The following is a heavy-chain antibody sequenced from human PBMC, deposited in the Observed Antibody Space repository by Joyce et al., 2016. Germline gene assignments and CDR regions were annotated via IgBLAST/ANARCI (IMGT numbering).Heavy chain of an antibody. V-gene: IGHV3-23*01. CDR1: GFTFTSYA. D-gene: IGHD3-10*01. CDR3: AKDQAPYYGSGKNAFDI. CDR2: ISHSGGST. Sequence: EVQLLESGGGLVQPGGSLRLSCAASGFTFTSYAMSWVRQAPWKGLDWVSGISHSGGSTYYADAVKGRFTISRDNSKNTLYLHMNSLRAEDTAVYYCAKDQAPYYGSGKNAFDIWGQGTMVTVSS. J-gene: IGHJ3*02.